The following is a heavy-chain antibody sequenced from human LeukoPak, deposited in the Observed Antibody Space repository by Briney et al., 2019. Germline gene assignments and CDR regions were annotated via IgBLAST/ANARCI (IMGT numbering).Heavy chain of an antibody. CDR2: IIGGGDST. CDR3: AKGGSVRGYGMVV. J-gene: IGHJ6*02. D-gene: IGHD3-10*02. CDR1: GFTFSNYG. V-gene: IGHV3-23*01. Sequence: GGSLRLSCAASGFTFSNYGMSWVRQAPGRGLEWVSAIIGGGDSTYYADSVKGRYTISRDNSKTALYLQVSSLRAEDTAVFYCAKGGSVRGYGMVVWGQGTTVTVSS.